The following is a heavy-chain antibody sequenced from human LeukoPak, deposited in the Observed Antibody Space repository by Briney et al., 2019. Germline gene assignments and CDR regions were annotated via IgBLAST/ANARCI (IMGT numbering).Heavy chain of an antibody. CDR3: ASLRGQLVPDY. J-gene: IGHJ4*02. V-gene: IGHV3-7*01. Sequence: GGSLRLSCAASVFTFSSYWMSWVRQAPGKGLEWLANIKQDGSEKYYVDSVKGRFTISRDNAKNSLYLQMNSLRAEDTAVYYCASLRGQLVPDYWGQGTLVTVSS. D-gene: IGHD6-13*01. CDR2: IKQDGSEK. CDR1: VFTFSSYW.